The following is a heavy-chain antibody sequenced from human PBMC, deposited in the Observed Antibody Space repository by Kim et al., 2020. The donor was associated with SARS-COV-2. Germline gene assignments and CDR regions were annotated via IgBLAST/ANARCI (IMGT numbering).Heavy chain of an antibody. CDR1: GFTFTSSA. CDR3: AAGPNFSSGWYFGYYYYGMDV. V-gene: IGHV1-58*02. Sequence: SVKVSCKASGFTFTSSAMQWVRQARGQRLEWIGWIVVGSGNTNYAQKFQERVTITRDMSTSTAYMELSSLRSEDTAVYYCAAGPNFSSGWYFGYYYYGMDVWGQGTTVTVSS. J-gene: IGHJ6*02. D-gene: IGHD6-19*01. CDR2: IVVGSGNT.